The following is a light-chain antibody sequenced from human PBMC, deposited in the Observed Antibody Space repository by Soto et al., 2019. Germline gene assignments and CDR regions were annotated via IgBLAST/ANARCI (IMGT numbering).Light chain of an antibody. Sequence: EILMTQSPATLSVSPGERATLSCRASQSLSRNLAWYQQKPGQAPRLLIYGASTRASGIPARFSGSESGTEFTLTISSLQSEDFALYYCQHYNGWPPAFTFCPGTKVDL. V-gene: IGKV3-15*01. J-gene: IGKJ3*01. CDR1: QSLSRN. CDR2: GAS. CDR3: QHYNGWPPAFT.